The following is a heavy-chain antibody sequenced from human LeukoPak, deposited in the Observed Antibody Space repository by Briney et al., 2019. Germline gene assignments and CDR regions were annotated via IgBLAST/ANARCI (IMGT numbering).Heavy chain of an antibody. V-gene: IGHV3-11*06. Sequence: TPGGSLRLSCAASGFTFSDYYISWIRQAPGKGLEWVSYISSSSSYINYADSVKGRFTISRDNAKNSLYLQMDSLRAEDTAVYYCASMMEVVTVNRNYYYYYGMDVWGQGTTVTVSS. CDR2: ISSSSSYI. CDR3: ASMMEVVTVNRNYYYYYGMDV. J-gene: IGHJ6*02. CDR1: GFTFSDYY. D-gene: IGHD2-21*02.